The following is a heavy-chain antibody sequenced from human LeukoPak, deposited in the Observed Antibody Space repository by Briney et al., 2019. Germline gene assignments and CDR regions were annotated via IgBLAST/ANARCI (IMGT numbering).Heavy chain of an antibody. V-gene: IGHV3-21*01. D-gene: IGHD3-9*01. CDR3: ARDGILSGYDFDY. CDR2: ISSSSSYI. J-gene: IGHJ4*02. CDR1: GFPFSHYS. Sequence: GGSLRLPCATSGFPFSHYSMNWVRQAPGKGLEWVSSISSSSSYIYYADSVKGRFTISRDDAKNSLHLQMNSLRAEDTAVYYCARDGILSGYDFDYWGQGTLVTVSS.